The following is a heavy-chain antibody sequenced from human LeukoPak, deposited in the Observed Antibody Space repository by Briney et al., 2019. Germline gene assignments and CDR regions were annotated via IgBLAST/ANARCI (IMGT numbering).Heavy chain of an antibody. J-gene: IGHJ4*02. CDR1: GYTFTNYH. V-gene: IGHV1-18*01. Sequence: ASVKVSCTASGYTFTNYHIAWVRQAPGQGLEWMGWVSTNDGNTVYAQRLQGRVTMTTDTSTSVAYMELRSLTSDDTAVYYCTRAPPGMTMMADYWGQGTLVTVSS. D-gene: IGHD3-22*01. CDR2: VSTNDGNT. CDR3: TRAPPGMTMMADY.